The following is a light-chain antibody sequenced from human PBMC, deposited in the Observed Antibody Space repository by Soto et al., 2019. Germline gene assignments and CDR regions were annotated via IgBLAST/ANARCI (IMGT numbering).Light chain of an antibody. CDR3: ASWDGSLNCPL. CDR2: RNN. V-gene: IGLV1-44*01. CDR1: SSNIGSNG. Sequence: QSVLSQAPSASGTPGQTVTISCSGSSSNIGSNGVDWYQQLPGTAPKLVIYRNNQRPSGVPDRFSGSKSDTSASLAISGLQSEDEADYYCASWDGSLNCPLFGGGTKLTVL. J-gene: IGLJ2*01.